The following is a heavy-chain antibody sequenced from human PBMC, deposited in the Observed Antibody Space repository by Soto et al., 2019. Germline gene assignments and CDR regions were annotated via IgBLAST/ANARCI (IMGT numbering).Heavy chain of an antibody. D-gene: IGHD4-17*01. Sequence: ASVKVSCKASGYTFTSSGFLWVRQAPGQGLEWMGWISAYNGNTNYAQKLQGRVTMTTDTSTSTAYMELRSLRSDDTAVYYCAREITHTRLRRPAFDIWGQGTMVTVSS. V-gene: IGHV1-18*01. CDR3: AREITHTRLRRPAFDI. J-gene: IGHJ3*02. CDR1: GYTFTSSG. CDR2: ISAYNGNT.